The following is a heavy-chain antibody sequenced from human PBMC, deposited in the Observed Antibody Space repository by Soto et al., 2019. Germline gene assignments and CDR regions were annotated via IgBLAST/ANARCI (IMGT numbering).Heavy chain of an antibody. CDR2: ISGSGGST. CDR3: AKSLGELRFLEAFDY. J-gene: IGHJ4*02. Sequence: GGSLRLSCAASGFTFSSYAMSWVRQAPGKGLEWVSAISGSGGSTYYADSVKGRFTISRDNSKNTLYLQMNSLRAEDTAVYYCAKSLGELRFLEAFDYWGQGTLVTVSS. V-gene: IGHV3-23*01. CDR1: GFTFSSYA. D-gene: IGHD3-3*01.